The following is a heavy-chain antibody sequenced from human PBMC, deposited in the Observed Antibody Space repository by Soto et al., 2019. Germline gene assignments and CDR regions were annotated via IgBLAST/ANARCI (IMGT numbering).Heavy chain of an antibody. J-gene: IGHJ4*02. CDR3: ARGYYYGPERPGGDCYHY. D-gene: IGHD3-10*01. CDR2: INHSGST. CDR1: GGSFSGYY. Sequence: QVQLQQWGAGLLKPSETLSLTCAVYGGSFSGYYWSWIRQPPGKGLEWIGEINHSGSTNYNPSLKSRVTLSVDTSKNQFSLKLSSVTAADTAVYYCARGYYYGPERPGGDCYHYWGQGTLVTVSS. V-gene: IGHV4-34*01.